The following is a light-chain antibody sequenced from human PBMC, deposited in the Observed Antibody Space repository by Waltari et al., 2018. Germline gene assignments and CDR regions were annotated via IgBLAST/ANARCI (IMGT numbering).Light chain of an antibody. CDR2: KAS. CDR1: QSVYSW. Sequence: DIQMTQSHSTLSASVGDRVTIACRASQSVYSWLAWYQQKPGKAPKLLIYKASTLQSGVPYRFSGSGSGTEFTLTISSLQADDFATFYCQQYNNYPLTFGGGTKVEIK. V-gene: IGKV1-5*03. J-gene: IGKJ4*01. CDR3: QQYNNYPLT.